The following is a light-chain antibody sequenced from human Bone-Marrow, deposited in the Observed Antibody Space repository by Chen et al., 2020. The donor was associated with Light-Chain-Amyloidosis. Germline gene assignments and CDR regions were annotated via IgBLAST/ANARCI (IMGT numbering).Light chain of an antibody. J-gene: IGLJ3*02. CDR1: STNIGSNF. V-gene: IGLV1-51*01. CDR2: DTD. CDR3: GTWDTSLRAGV. Sequence: QSVLTQPPSVSAAPGQKVTISCSGSSTNIGSNFVSWYQQFPGTAPKLLIFDTDKRPSGIPDRFSGSISGTSATLGITGVQTGDEADYDCGTWDTSLRAGVFGGGTKLTVL.